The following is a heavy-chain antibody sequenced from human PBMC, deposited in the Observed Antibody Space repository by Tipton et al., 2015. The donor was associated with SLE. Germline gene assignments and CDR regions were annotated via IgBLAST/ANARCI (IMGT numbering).Heavy chain of an antibody. V-gene: IGHV4-59*01. Sequence: GLVKPSETLSLTCFVSGGSISSYYWNWIRQPPGKGLEWIGYAFDSGLTKYNPSLKSRVTISPDTSKKQFSLKLTLTSVTAADTAVYYCARRPVAGMGEGSLDIWGQGTKVTVSS. CDR1: GGSISSYY. CDR3: ARRPVAGMGEGSLDI. D-gene: IGHD6-19*01. J-gene: IGHJ3*02. CDR2: AFDSGLT.